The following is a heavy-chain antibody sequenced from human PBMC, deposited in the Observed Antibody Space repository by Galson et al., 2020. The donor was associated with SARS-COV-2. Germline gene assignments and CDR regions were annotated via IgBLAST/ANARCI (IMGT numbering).Heavy chain of an antibody. Sequence: QLGESLKISCAASGFTFSSYGMHWVRQAPGKGLEWVAVIWYDGSNKYYADSVKGRFTISRDNPKNTLYLQMNSLRAEETAVYYCARSRGDSSCWYGSLLDYWGQGPLVTVSS. CDR3: ARSRGDSSCWYGSLLDY. D-gene: IGHD6-13*01. J-gene: IGHJ4*02. CDR2: IWYDGSNK. CDR1: GFTFSSYG. V-gene: IGHV3-33*01.